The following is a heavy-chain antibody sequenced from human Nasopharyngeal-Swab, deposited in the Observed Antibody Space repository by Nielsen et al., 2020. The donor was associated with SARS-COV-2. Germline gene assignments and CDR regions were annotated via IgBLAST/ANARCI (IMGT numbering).Heavy chain of an antibody. CDR1: GLRFSSCP. Sequence: GGSLRLSCAASGLRFSSCPMNWVRQAPGKGLEYVSSITSSGDYSYYANSVRDRFTIYRDNGKNLLYLQMDSLRADDAAVYYCATEITSHMDFWGQGTTVTVSS. V-gene: IGHV3-21*01. D-gene: IGHD1-14*01. CDR3: ATEITSHMDF. CDR2: ITSSGDYS. J-gene: IGHJ6*02.